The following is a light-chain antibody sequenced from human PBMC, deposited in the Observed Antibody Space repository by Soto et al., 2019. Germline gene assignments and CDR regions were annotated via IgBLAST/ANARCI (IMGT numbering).Light chain of an antibody. CDR1: QGISSY. V-gene: IGKV1-8*01. CDR3: QQLNGSPPIT. Sequence: AIRMTQSPSSLSASTGDRVTITCRASQGISSYLAWYQQKPGKAPKLLIYAASTLQSGVPSRFSGSGSGTDFTLTISSLQPEDFAIYYCQQLNGSPPITFGQGTRLEIK. CDR2: AAS. J-gene: IGKJ5*01.